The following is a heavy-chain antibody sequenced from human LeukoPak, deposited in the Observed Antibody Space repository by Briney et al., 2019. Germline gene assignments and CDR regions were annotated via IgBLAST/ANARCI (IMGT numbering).Heavy chain of an antibody. CDR3: ARIFLGYSSGWYFDY. D-gene: IGHD6-19*01. CDR1: GYSISSTNW. J-gene: IGHJ4*02. V-gene: IGHV4-28*06. CDR2: IYYSGNS. Sequence: SDTLSLTCAVSGYSISSTNWWGWIRQPPGKGLEWIGYIYYSGNSNYNPSLKSRVTMSVDTSKNQFSLNLSSVTALDTAVYYCARIFLGYSSGWYFDYRGQGTLVTVSS.